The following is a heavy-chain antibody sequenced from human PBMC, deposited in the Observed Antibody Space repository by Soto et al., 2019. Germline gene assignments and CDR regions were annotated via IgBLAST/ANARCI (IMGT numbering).Heavy chain of an antibody. V-gene: IGHV4-59*01. CDR3: ARAMYYYGHFFDY. J-gene: IGHJ4*02. Sequence: SETLSLTCTVSGGSISRYYWSWIRQPPGKGLEWIGYIYYSGSTNYNPSLKSRVTISVDTSKNQFSLKLSSVTAADTAVYYCARAMYYYGHFFDYWGQGTLVTVSS. CDR1: GGSISRYY. CDR2: IYYSGST. D-gene: IGHD3-10*01.